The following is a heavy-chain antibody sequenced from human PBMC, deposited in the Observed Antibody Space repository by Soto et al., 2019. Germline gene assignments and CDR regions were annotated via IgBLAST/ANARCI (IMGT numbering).Heavy chain of an antibody. Sequence: EVPLVESGGGLVQPGGSLRLSCAASGFTFSSYSMNWVRQAPGKGLEWVSYISSSSSTIYYADSVKGRFTISRDNXKXSLYRQMNSLRDEDTAVYYCARDSSDYGGNLTGPNYWGQGTLVTVSS. CDR2: ISSSSSTI. V-gene: IGHV3-48*02. CDR1: GFTFSSYS. D-gene: IGHD4-17*01. J-gene: IGHJ4*02. CDR3: ARDSSDYGGNLTGPNY.